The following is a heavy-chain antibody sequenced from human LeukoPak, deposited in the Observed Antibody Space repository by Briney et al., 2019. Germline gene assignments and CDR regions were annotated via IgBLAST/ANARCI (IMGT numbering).Heavy chain of an antibody. J-gene: IGHJ4*02. V-gene: IGHV3-48*03. D-gene: IGHD3-22*01. Sequence: GGSLRLSCAASGFTFSTYEMNWVRQAPGKGLEWISYISDRGASIYYADSVKGRFTISRDNAKNSLYLQMNSLRGEDTAVYYCARDSGYCDNINCHHFDYWGQGTLVTVSS. CDR2: ISDRGASI. CDR3: ARDSGYCDNINCHHFDY. CDR1: GFTFSTYE.